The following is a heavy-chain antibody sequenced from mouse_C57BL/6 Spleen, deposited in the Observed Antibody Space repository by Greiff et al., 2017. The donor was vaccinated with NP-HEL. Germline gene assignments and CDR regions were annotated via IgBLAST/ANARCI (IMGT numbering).Heavy chain of an antibody. J-gene: IGHJ3*01. Sequence: QVQLKQPGAELVMPGASVKLSCKASGYTFTSYWMHWVKQRPGQGLEWIGEIDPSDSDTNYNQKFKGKSTLTVDKSSSTAYMQLSSLTSEDSAVYYCARGDDAEEAWFACWGKGTLVSVAA. CDR2: IDPSDSDT. CDR1: GYTFTSYW. CDR3: ARGDDAEEAWFAC. V-gene: IGHV1-69*01.